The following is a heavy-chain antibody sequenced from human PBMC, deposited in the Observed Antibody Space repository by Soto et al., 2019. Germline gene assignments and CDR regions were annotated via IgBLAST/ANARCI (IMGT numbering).Heavy chain of an antibody. V-gene: IGHV4-39*01. D-gene: IGHD2-15*01. CDR3: SGLLLLPTLYYFDY. J-gene: IGHJ4*02. CDR2: IYYSGST. CDR1: GGSISSSSYY. Sequence: SETLSLTCTVSGGSISSSSYYWGWIRQPPGKGLEWIGSIYYSGSTYYNPSLKSRVTISVDTSKNQFSLKLSSVTAADTAVYYCSGLLLLPTLYYFDYWGQGTLVTVSS.